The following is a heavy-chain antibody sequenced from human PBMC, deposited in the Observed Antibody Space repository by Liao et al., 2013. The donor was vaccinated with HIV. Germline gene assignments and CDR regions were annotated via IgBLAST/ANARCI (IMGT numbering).Heavy chain of an antibody. Sequence: QVQLQESGPGLVKPSETLSLTCTVSGGSITSGDHYWSWIRQPAGKGLEWIGRIDTSGSIKYSPSLKSRVTISVDTSRNQFSLKLSSVTAADTAVYYCAGGDFMTPDYWGQGTQVTVSS. CDR3: AGGDFMTPDY. D-gene: IGHD2-21*02. V-gene: IGHV4-61*02. J-gene: IGHJ4*02. CDR2: IDTSGSI. CDR1: GGSITSGDHY.